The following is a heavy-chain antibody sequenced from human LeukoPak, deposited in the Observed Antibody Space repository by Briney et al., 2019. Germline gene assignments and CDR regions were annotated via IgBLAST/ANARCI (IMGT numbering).Heavy chain of an antibody. V-gene: IGHV4-39*01. CDR3: ARRVVAGTTVDF. CDR1: GGSINSPNSY. D-gene: IGHD1-1*01. Sequence: KPSETLSLTCTVSGGSINSPNSYWGWIRQPPGKGLEWIGSIFHDGTTYYSPSLKSRVTVSVYTSLNQFSLSLMSMTAADTAVYYCARRVVAGTTVDFWGQGNLVTVSS. CDR2: IFHDGTT. J-gene: IGHJ4*02.